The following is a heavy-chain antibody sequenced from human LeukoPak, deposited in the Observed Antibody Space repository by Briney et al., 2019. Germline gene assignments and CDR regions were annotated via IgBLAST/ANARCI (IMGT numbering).Heavy chain of an antibody. CDR3: ARDPGLYYYGMDV. J-gene: IGHJ6*02. CDR2: ISSSSSYI. Sequence: PGGSLRLSCAASGFTFSSYNMNWVRQAPGKGLEWVSSISSSSSYIYYADSVKGRFTISRDNAKNPLYLQMNSLRAEDTAVYYCARDPGLYYYGMDVWGQGTTVTVSS. CDR1: GFTFSSYN. V-gene: IGHV3-21*01.